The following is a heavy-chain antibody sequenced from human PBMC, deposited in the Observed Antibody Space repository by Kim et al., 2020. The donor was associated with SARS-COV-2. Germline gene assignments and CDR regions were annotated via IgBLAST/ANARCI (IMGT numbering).Heavy chain of an antibody. CDR2: INYSGST. CDR1: GGSISSGGYY. J-gene: IGHJ5*02. CDR3: ARVIVVFMSYSLGWYNWFDP. V-gene: IGHV4-31*03. Sequence: SETLSLTCTVSGGSISSGGYYWSWIRQHPGKGLEWIVYINYSGSTYYNPSLKSRVTISADTSKNQFSLKLSSVTAADTAVYYCARVIVVFMSYSLGWYNWFDPWGQGTLVTVSS. D-gene: IGHD3-22*01.